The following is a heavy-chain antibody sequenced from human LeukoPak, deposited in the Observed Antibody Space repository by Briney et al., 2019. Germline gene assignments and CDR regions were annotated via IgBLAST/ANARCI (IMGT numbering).Heavy chain of an antibody. J-gene: IGHJ4*02. CDR3: AKVSGSGTYFPEY. D-gene: IGHD3-10*01. CDR2: ISGSGTST. Sequence: PGGSLRLSCAASGFTFSSYAMAWVRQAPGKGLEWVSAISGSGTSTYYADSVKGRLTISGDNSKNTLYLQMNSLRAEDTAIYYCAKVSGSGTYFPEYWGQGTLVTVSS. CDR1: GFTFSSYA. V-gene: IGHV3-23*01.